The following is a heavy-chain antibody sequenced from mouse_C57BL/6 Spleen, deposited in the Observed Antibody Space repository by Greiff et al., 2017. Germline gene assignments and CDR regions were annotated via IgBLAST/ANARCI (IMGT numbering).Heavy chain of an antibody. J-gene: IGHJ2*01. CDR2: IWSGGSP. D-gene: IGHD2-4*01. V-gene: IGHV2-2*01. CDR1: GFSLTSYG. CDR3: ARNFYYDYGVDY. Sequence: QVQLKESGPGLVQPSQSLSITCTVSGFSLTSYGVPWVRQSPGKGLEWLGVIWSGGSPDYNAAFISRLSISKDNSKSQVFFKMNSLQADDTAIYYCARNFYYDYGVDYWGQGTTLTVSS.